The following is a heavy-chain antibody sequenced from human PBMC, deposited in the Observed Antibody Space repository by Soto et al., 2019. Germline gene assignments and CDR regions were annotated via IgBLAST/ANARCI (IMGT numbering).Heavy chain of an antibody. J-gene: IGHJ6*02. D-gene: IGHD5-18*01. CDR2: IYQSGSA. V-gene: IGHV4-30-2*01. Sequence: PSETLSLTCTVSGGSITSDGYSWSWVRQPPGKGLEWISYIYQSGSAYYNPSLKGRVTTSVDKSKNQFSLKLNSLTAADTAVYYCARDLDTAAGFGMDVWGQGTTVTVSS. CDR1: GGSITSDGYS. CDR3: ARDLDTAAGFGMDV.